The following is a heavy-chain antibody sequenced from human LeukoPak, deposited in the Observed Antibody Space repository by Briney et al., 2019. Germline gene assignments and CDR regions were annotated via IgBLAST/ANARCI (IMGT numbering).Heavy chain of an antibody. CDR3: ATTLDYGLDY. V-gene: IGHV1-18*04. CDR2: ISVFNGNT. Sequence: GASVKVSCKASGYTFTGYYMHWVRQAPGQGLEWMGWISVFNGNTNYPQKLQGRVTMTTDTSTSTAYMELRSLRSDDTAVYFCATTLDYGLDYWGQGTLVTVSS. D-gene: IGHD4/OR15-4a*01. CDR1: GYTFTGYY. J-gene: IGHJ4*02.